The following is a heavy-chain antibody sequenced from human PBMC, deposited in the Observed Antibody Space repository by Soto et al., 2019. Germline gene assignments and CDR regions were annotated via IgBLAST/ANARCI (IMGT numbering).Heavy chain of an antibody. J-gene: IGHJ4*02. CDR3: ARSGWYSSGWYVPWDY. Sequence: GGSLRLCCTASGIAFSNYAMSWVRQAPRKGLEWVSTISTSGGRPYYADSVKGRFTISRDNSKNTLYLQMNSLRAEDTAVYYCARSGWYSSGWYVPWDYWGQGTLVTVSS. D-gene: IGHD6-19*01. V-gene: IGHV3-23*01. CDR2: ISTSGGRP. CDR1: GIAFSNYA.